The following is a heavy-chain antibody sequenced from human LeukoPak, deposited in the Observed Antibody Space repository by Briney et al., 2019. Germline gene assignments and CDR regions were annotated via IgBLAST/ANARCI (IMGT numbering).Heavy chain of an antibody. D-gene: IGHD2-8*02. CDR3: ARSSLGTGYDAFDI. V-gene: IGHV1-69*06. J-gene: IGHJ3*02. CDR1: GGTFSSYA. CDR2: IIPIFGTA. Sequence: SVKVSCKASGGTFSSYAISWVRQAPGQGLEWMGGIIPIFGTANYARKFQGRVTITADKSTSTAYMELSSLRSEDTAMYYCARSSLGTGYDAFDIWGQGTMVTVSS.